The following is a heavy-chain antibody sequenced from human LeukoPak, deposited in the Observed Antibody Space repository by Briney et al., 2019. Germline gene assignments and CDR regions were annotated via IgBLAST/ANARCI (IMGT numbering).Heavy chain of an antibody. CDR1: GGTFSSYA. Sequence: GASVKVSCKASGGTFSSYAISWVRQAPGQGLEWMGGIIPIFGTANYAQKFQGRVTITTDESTSTAYMELSSLRSDDTAVYYCARIAYYYDSSGYWGFDPWGQGTLVTVSS. CDR3: ARIAYYYDSSGYWGFDP. V-gene: IGHV1-69*05. D-gene: IGHD3-22*01. CDR2: IIPIFGTA. J-gene: IGHJ5*02.